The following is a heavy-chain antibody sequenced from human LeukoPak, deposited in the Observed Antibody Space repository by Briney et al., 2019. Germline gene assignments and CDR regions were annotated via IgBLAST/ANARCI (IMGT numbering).Heavy chain of an antibody. J-gene: IGHJ6*02. CDR2: ISYDGSNK. CDR1: GFTFSSYG. Sequence: GGSLRLSCAASGFTFSSYGMHWVRQAPGKGLEWVAVISYDGSNKYYADSVKGRFTISRVNSKNTLYLQMNSLRAEDTAVYYCAKDSLQIVYYGMDVWGQGTTVTVSS. CDR3: AKDSLQIVYYGMDV. D-gene: IGHD2-21*01. V-gene: IGHV3-30*18.